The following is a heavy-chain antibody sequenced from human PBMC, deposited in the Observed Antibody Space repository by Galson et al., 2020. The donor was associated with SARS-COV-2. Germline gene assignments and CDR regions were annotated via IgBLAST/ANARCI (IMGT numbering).Heavy chain of an antibody. D-gene: IGHD1-26*01. CDR2: ISYDGSNK. CDR1: GFTFSSYA. J-gene: IGHJ4*02. CDR3: ARVYSGSYYGFFDY. V-gene: IGHV3-30*04. Sequence: GGSLRLSCAASGFTFSSYAMHWVRQAPGKGLEWVAVISYDGSNKYYADSVKGRFTISRDNSKNTLYLQMNSLRAEDTAVYYCARVYSGSYYGFFDYWGQGTLVTVSS.